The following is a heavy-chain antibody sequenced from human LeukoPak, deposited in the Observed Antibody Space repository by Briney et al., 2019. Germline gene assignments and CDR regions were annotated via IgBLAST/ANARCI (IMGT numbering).Heavy chain of an antibody. V-gene: IGHV1-18*01. CDR2: ISAYNGNT. D-gene: IGHD3-9*01. CDR3: AREMRYFDWLYFDY. CDR1: GGTFSSYA. J-gene: IGHJ4*02. Sequence: ASVKVSCKASGGTFSSYAISWVRQAPGQGLEWMGWISAYNGNTNYAQKLQGRVTMTTDTSTSTAYMELRSLRSDDTAVYYCAREMRYFDWLYFDYWGQGTLVTVSS.